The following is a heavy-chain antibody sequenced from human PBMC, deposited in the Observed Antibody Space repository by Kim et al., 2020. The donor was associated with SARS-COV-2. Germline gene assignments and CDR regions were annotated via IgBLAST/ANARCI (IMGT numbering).Heavy chain of an antibody. CDR1: GGSISSSSYY. D-gene: IGHD3-16*01. J-gene: IGHJ4*02. Sequence: SETLSLTCTVSGGSISSSSYYWGWIRQPPGKGLEWIGSIYYSGSTDYIPSLKSRVTISIDTSKNQFSLKLSSVTAADTAVYYCARDLASLVTRGEFDYWGQGTLVTVSS. CDR3: ARDLASLVTRGEFDY. CDR2: IYYSGST. V-gene: IGHV4-39*07.